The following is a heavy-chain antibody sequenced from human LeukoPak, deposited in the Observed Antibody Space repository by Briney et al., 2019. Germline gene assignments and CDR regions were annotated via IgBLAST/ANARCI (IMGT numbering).Heavy chain of an antibody. Sequence: GGSLRLSCAASGFTFSNYWMGWVRQAPGKGLEWDANINQDGSDKYYVDSVKGRFTISRDNAKNSLYLQMNSLRAEDTAVYYCARVIIVGGRSVFDYWGQGNMVTVSS. V-gene: IGHV3-7*04. D-gene: IGHD3-10*01. CDR2: INQDGSDK. CDR1: GFTFSNYW. CDR3: ARVIIVGGRSVFDY. J-gene: IGHJ4*02.